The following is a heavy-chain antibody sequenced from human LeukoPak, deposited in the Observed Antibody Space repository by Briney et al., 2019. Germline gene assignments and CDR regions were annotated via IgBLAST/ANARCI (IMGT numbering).Heavy chain of an antibody. V-gene: IGHV1-2*02. CDR2: INPNSGGT. Sequence: ASVKVSCMASGYTFTGYYMHWVRQAPGQGLEWMGWINPNSGGTNYAQKFQGRVTMTRDTSISTAYMELSRLRSDDTAVYYCARPLGDLYSGYDSNWFDPWGQGTLVTVSS. D-gene: IGHD5-12*01. CDR3: ARPLGDLYSGYDSNWFDP. CDR1: GYTFTGYY. J-gene: IGHJ5*02.